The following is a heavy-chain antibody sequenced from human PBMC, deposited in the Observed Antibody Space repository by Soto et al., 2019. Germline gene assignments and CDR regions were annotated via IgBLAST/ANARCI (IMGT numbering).Heavy chain of an antibody. CDR1: GGTFSSYA. D-gene: IGHD3-10*01. Sequence: QVQLVQSGAEVKKPGSSVKVSCKASGGTFSSYAISWVRKAPGQGLEWMGGIIPICGTANYEQKFQGRVTITADESTITAYKELSSLRSEDMAVYSCASRYGSFDYRGQGTLVTLSS. CDR2: IIPICGTA. V-gene: IGHV1-69*12. CDR3: ASRYGSFDY. J-gene: IGHJ4*02.